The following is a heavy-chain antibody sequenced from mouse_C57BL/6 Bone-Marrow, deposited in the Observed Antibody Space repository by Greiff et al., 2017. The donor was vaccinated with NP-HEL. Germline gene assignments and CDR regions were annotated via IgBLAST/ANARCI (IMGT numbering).Heavy chain of an antibody. CDR1: GFTFSSYG. J-gene: IGHJ2*01. D-gene: IGHD2-3*01. Sequence: EVQLVESGGDLVKPGGSLKLSCAASGFTFSSYGMSWVRQTPDKRLEWVATISSGGSYTYYPDSVKGRFPISRDKAKNTLYLQMSSLKSEDTAMYYCARDGYYLDYWGQGTTLTVSS. CDR3: ARDGYYLDY. V-gene: IGHV5-6*01. CDR2: ISSGGSYT.